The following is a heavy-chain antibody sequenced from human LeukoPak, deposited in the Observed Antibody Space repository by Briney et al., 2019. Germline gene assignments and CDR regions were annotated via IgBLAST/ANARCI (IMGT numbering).Heavy chain of an antibody. CDR1: GFTFSSYG. D-gene: IGHD2-15*01. Sequence: GGSLRLSCAASGFTFSSYGMHWVRQAPGKGLEWVAVIWYDGSNKYYADSVKGRFTIPRDNSKNTLYLQMNSLRAEDTAVYYCARDLLHMDVWGQGTTVTVSS. CDR2: IWYDGSNK. CDR3: ARDLLHMDV. V-gene: IGHV3-33*01. J-gene: IGHJ6*02.